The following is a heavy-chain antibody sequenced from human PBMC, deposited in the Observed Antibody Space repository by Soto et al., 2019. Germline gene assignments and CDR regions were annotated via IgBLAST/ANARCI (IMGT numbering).Heavy chain of an antibody. D-gene: IGHD3-9*01. CDR1: GDSVTSHY. CDR3: ARDFGTSDILTGQYGMDV. CDR2: IYYSGST. Sequence: PSETLSLTCSFSGDSVTSHYLTWIRQSPEKGLEWIGYIYYSGSTNYNPSLKSRVTISVDTSKNQFSLKLSSVTAADTAVYYCARDFGTSDILTGQYGMDVWGQGTTVTVSS. V-gene: IGHV4-59*02. J-gene: IGHJ6*02.